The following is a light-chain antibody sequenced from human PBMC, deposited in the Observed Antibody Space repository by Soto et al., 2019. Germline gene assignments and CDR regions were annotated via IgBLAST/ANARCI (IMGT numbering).Light chain of an antibody. CDR2: SES. V-gene: IGKV1-5*03. Sequence: DIQMTQSPSTLSASVGDRVTITCRASQTISSWLAWYQQKPGKAHKLLIYSESSLESGVPSKFSGSGSGTEFTLTISSLQPDDFGTYYCQQYNSVLGTFGQGTKVEIK. J-gene: IGKJ1*01. CDR3: QQYNSVLGT. CDR1: QTISSW.